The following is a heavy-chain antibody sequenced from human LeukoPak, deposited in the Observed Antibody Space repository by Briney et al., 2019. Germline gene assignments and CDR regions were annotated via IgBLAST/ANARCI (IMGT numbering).Heavy chain of an antibody. CDR1: GGSISSSSYY. J-gene: IGHJ4*02. V-gene: IGHV4-39*01. Sequence: PSETLSLTCTVSGGSISSSSYYWGWIRQPPGKGLEWIGSIYYSGSTYYNPSLKSRVTISVDTSKNQFSLKLSSVAAADTAVYYCARLHSSSWYSNYWGQGTLVTVSS. CDR2: IYYSGST. CDR3: ARLHSSSWYSNY. D-gene: IGHD6-13*01.